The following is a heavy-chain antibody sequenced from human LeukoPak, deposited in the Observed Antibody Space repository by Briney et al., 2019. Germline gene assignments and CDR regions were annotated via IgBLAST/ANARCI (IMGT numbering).Heavy chain of an antibody. CDR1: GFTFSIYS. Sequence: PGGSLRLSCAASGFTFSIYSMNWVRQAPGKGLEWVSYISSSSGTIYYADSVKGRFTISRDNAKNSLYLQMNSLRAEDTAVYYCARFSSSWYVSYYGMDVWGQGTTVTVSS. CDR3: ARFSSSWYVSYYGMDV. V-gene: IGHV3-48*01. J-gene: IGHJ6*02. CDR2: ISSSSGTI. D-gene: IGHD6-13*01.